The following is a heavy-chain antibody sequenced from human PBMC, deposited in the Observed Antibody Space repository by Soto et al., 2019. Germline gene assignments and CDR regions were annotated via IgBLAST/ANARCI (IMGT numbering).Heavy chain of an antibody. CDR3: ARLPVLRFLEWDRYNWFDP. J-gene: IGHJ5*02. V-gene: IGHV4-34*01. CDR2: INHSGST. Sequence: SETLSLTCAVYGGSFSGYYWSWIRQPPRKGLEWIGEINHSGSTNYNPSLKSRVTISVDTSKNQFSLKLSSVTAADTAVYYCARLPVLRFLEWDRYNWFDPWGQGTLVTVSS. CDR1: GGSFSGYY. D-gene: IGHD3-3*01.